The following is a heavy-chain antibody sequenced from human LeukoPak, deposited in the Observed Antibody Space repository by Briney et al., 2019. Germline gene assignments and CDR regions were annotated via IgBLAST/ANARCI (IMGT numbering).Heavy chain of an antibody. V-gene: IGHV3-21*01. CDR3: AKVRVGADNTGI. J-gene: IGHJ3*02. Sequence: GGSLRLSCAASGFTFSSYSMNWVRQAPGKGLEWVSSISSSSSYIYYADSVKGRFTISRDNAKNSLYLQMNSLRAEDTAVYYCAKVRVGADNTGIWGQGTMVTVSS. CDR1: GFTFSSYS. CDR2: ISSSSSYI. D-gene: IGHD1-26*01.